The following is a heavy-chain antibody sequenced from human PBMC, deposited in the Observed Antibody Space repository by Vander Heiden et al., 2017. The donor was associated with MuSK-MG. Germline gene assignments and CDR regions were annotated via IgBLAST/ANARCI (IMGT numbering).Heavy chain of an antibody. D-gene: IGHD6-13*01. V-gene: IGHV3-30*04. Sequence: QVQLVESGGGVVQPGRSLRLSCAASGFTFSSYAMHWVRQAPGKGLEWVAVISYDGSNEYYADSVKGRFTISRDNSKSTLYLQMSRLRAEDTAVYYCASSGVWQQLGYYFDYWGQGTLVTVSS. J-gene: IGHJ4*02. CDR1: GFTFSSYA. CDR3: ASSGVWQQLGYYFDY. CDR2: ISYDGSNE.